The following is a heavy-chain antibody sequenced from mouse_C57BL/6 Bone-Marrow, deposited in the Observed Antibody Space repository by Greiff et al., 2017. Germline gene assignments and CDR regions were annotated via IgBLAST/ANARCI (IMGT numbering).Heavy chain of an antibody. Sequence: EVMLVESGGGLVKPGGSLKLSCAASGFTFSDYGMHWVRQAPEKGLEWVAYISSGSSTIYYADTVKGRFTISRDNAKNTLFLQMTSLRSEDTAMYYCASLDDPSRNWYFDVWGTGTTVTVSS. J-gene: IGHJ1*03. CDR1: GFTFSDYG. CDR2: ISSGSSTI. V-gene: IGHV5-17*01. CDR3: ASLDDPSRNWYFDV. D-gene: IGHD2-3*01.